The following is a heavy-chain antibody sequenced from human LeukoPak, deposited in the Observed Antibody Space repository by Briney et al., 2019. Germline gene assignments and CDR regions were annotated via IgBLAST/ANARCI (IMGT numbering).Heavy chain of an antibody. Sequence: SEALSLTCTVSGVSIFSYYWNWVRQPPGKGLEWIGYTHYSGSTNYNPSLKSRVTISVDTSKSQFSLKLTSATAADTAVYYCATGRSIRYFDYWGQGTLLTVSS. CDR2: THYSGST. D-gene: IGHD3-9*01. CDR1: GVSIFSYY. V-gene: IGHV4-59*08. J-gene: IGHJ4*02. CDR3: ATGRSIRYFDY.